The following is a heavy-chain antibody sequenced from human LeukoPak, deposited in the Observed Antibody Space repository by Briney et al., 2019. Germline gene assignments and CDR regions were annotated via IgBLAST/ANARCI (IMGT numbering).Heavy chain of an antibody. CDR3: ARRNNYYGSGSPYFDY. CDR2: IYYSGST. V-gene: IGHV4-59*08. Sequence: PSETLSLTCTVSGGSISSYYWSWIRQPPGKGLEWIGYIYYSGSTNYNPSLKNRVTISVDTSKNQFSLKLSSVTAADTAVYYCARRNNYYGSGSPYFDYWGQGTLVTVSS. D-gene: IGHD3-10*01. CDR1: GGSISSYY. J-gene: IGHJ4*02.